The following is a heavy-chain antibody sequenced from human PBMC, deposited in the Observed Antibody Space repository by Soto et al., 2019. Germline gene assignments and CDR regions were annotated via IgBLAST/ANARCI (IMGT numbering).Heavy chain of an antibody. CDR2: INAGNGNT. J-gene: IGHJ4*02. CDR1: GYTFTSYA. D-gene: IGHD3-22*01. V-gene: IGHV1-3*01. Sequence: GASVKVSCKASGYTFTSYALHCVRQAPGQRLEWMGWINAGNGNTKYAQKLQGRVTMTTDTSTSTAYMELRSLRSDDTAVYYCARDLTPGVVDHWGQGTLVTVSS. CDR3: ARDLTPGVVDH.